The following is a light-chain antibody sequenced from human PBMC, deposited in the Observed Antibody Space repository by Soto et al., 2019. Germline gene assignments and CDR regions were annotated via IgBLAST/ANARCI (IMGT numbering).Light chain of an antibody. J-gene: IGKJ5*01. CDR1: QSVSTN. V-gene: IGKV3-15*01. CDR3: LQDNNWPLST. Sequence: EIVLTQSPVTLSVSPGERATLSCRASQSVSTNLAWYQQKLGQAPRVLIYGSSSRATGVPTRFSGSGSGTEFTLTINSLQSEDSGIYYCLQDNNWPLSTCGQGTRLEIK. CDR2: GSS.